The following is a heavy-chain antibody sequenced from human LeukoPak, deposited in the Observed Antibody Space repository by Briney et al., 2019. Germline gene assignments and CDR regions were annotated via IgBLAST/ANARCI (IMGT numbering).Heavy chain of an antibody. Sequence: ASVKVSCKVSGYTLTELSMHWVRQAPGKGLEWMGGFDPEDGETIYAQKFQGRVTMTEDTSSDTAYMELSSLRSEDTAVYYCATEAAAGRRVDYWGQGTLVTVSS. CDR3: ATEAAAGRRVDY. CDR1: GYTLTELS. D-gene: IGHD6-13*01. J-gene: IGHJ4*02. CDR2: FDPEDGET. V-gene: IGHV1-24*01.